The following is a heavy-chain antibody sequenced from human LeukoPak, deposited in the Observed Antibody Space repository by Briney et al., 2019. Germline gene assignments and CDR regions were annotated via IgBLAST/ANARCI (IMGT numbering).Heavy chain of an antibody. CDR3: TSGYIVVVPAARALDAFDI. Sequence: PGGSLRLSCTASGFTFGDYAMSWVRQAPGKGLEWVGLIRSKAYGGTTEYAASVKGRFTISRDDSKSIAYLQMNSLKTEDTAVYYCTSGYIVVVPAARALDAFDIWGQGTMVTVSS. CDR2: IRSKAYGGTT. J-gene: IGHJ3*02. V-gene: IGHV3-49*04. CDR1: GFTFGDYA. D-gene: IGHD2-2*01.